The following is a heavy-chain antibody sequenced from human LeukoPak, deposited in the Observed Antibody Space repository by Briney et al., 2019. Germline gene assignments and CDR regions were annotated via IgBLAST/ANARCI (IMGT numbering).Heavy chain of an antibody. V-gene: IGHV4-59*12. Sequence: SETLSLTCTVSGGSISSYYWSWIRQPPGKGLEWIGYIYYSGSTNYNPSLKSRVTISVDTSKNQFSLKLSSVTAADTAVYYCARDSSSGYYGMGNKKLDYWGQGTLVTVSS. CDR1: GGSISSYY. D-gene: IGHD3-22*01. J-gene: IGHJ4*02. CDR3: ARDSSSGYYGMGNKKLDY. CDR2: IYYSGST.